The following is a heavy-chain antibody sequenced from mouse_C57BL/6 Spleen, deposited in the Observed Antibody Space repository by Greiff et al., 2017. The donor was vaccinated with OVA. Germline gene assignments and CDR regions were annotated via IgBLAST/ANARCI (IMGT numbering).Heavy chain of an antibody. J-gene: IGHJ2*01. CDR3: ARESTYYYGSRRYFDY. V-gene: IGHV1-55*01. Sequence: QVQLQQPGAELVKPGASVKMSCKASGYTFTSYWITWVKQRPGQGLEWIGDIYPGSGSTNYNEKFKSKATLTVDTSSSTAYMQLSSLTSEDSAVYYCARESTYYYGSRRYFDYWGQGTTLTVSS. CDR1: GYTFTSYW. D-gene: IGHD1-1*01. CDR2: IYPGSGST.